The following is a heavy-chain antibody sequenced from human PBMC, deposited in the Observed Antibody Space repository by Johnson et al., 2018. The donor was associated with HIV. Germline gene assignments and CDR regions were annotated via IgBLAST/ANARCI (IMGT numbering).Heavy chain of an antibody. CDR1: GFTFSSYG. V-gene: IGHV3-33*06. CDR3: AKDDNWGYVVGAFDF. CDR2: IWYDGSNK. D-gene: IGHD7-27*01. J-gene: IGHJ3*01. Sequence: QVQLVESGGGVVQPGRSLRLSCAASGFTFSSYGMHWVRQAPGKGLAWVAVIWYDGSNKYYADSVKGRFTISRDNSKNTLYLQMNSLRTEDTAVYYCAKDDNWGYVVGAFDFWGLGTMVTVSS.